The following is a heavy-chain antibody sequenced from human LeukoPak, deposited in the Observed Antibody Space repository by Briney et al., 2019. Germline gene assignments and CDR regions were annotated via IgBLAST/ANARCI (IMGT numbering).Heavy chain of an antibody. J-gene: IGHJ4*02. CDR2: ISWDGGST. V-gene: IGHV3-43D*03. CDR1: GFTFDDYA. Sequence: QPGGSLRLSCAASGFTFDDYAMHWVRQAPGKGLEWVSLISWDGGSTYYADSVKGRFTISRDNAKNSLYLQMNSLRAEDTAVYYCSAYFDYWGQGTLVTVSS. CDR3: SAYFDY.